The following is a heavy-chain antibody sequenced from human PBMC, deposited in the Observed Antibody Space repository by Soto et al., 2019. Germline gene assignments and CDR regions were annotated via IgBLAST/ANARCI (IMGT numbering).Heavy chain of an antibody. J-gene: IGHJ6*02. Sequence: SVKVSCKASGGTVSSYAISWVRQAPGQGLEWMGGIIPIFGTANYAQKFQGRVTITADKSTSTAYMALSSLRSEDTAVYYCARDCNVIWETFGEFVPALCSGMDFWGQGTTVTVSS. CDR1: GGTVSSYA. CDR2: IIPIFGTA. D-gene: IGHD3-10*01. V-gene: IGHV1-69*06. CDR3: ARDCNVIWETFGEFVPALCSGMDF.